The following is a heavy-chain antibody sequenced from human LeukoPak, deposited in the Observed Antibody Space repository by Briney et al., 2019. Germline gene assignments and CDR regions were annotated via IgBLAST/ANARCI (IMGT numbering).Heavy chain of an antibody. CDR3: AKDRQGSQSSGEDY. CDR2: IRYDGNNK. CDR1: GFTFSSYA. Sequence: GGSLRLSCAASGFTFSSYAMHWVRQAPGKGLDGVAFIRYDGNNKYYADSVKGRFTISRDNSNNTLYLQMNSLRAEDTAVYYCAKDRQGSQSSGEDYWGQGTLVTVSS. V-gene: IGHV3-30*02. J-gene: IGHJ4*02. D-gene: IGHD7-27*01.